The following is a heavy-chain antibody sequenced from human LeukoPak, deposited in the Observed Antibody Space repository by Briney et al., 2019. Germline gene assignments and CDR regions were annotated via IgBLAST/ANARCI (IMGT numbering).Heavy chain of an antibody. V-gene: IGHV3-30-3*01. CDR1: GFTFSSYA. Sequence: PGGSPRLSCAASGFTFSSYAMHWVRQAPGKWLEWVAVISYDGDNKYYADSVKGRFIISRDDSRNTLYLQMNSLRPEDTAVYYCARDPKGGFSYGWGAFDIWGQGTMVTVSS. CDR3: ARDPKGGFSYGWGAFDI. D-gene: IGHD5-18*01. J-gene: IGHJ3*02. CDR2: ISYDGDNK.